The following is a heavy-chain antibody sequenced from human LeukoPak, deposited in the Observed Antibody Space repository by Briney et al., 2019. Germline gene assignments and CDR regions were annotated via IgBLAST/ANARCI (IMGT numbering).Heavy chain of an antibody. CDR1: GGTFSSYA. V-gene: IGHV1-69*05. Sequence: ASVKVFCKASGGTFSSYAISWVRQAPGQGLEWMGGIIPIFGTANYAQKFQGRVTITTDESTSTAYMELSSLRSEDTAVYYCARGPPGILAFDSWGQGTLVTVSS. CDR2: IIPIFGTA. J-gene: IGHJ4*02. CDR3: ARGPPGILAFDS. D-gene: IGHD1-26*01.